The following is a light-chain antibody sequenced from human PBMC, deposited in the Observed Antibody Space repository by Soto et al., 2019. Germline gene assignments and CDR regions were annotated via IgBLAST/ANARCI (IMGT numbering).Light chain of an antibody. CDR2: AAS. J-gene: IGKJ1*01. CDR3: QQSYSTPRT. V-gene: IGKV1-39*01. CDR1: QSIRNY. Sequence: DIQMTQSPSSLSASVRDRVTITCRASQSIRNYLNWYQQKPGKAPKLLIYAASSLQSGVPSRFSGSGSGTDFTLTISSLHPEDFASYYCQQSYSTPRTFGQWTKVEIK.